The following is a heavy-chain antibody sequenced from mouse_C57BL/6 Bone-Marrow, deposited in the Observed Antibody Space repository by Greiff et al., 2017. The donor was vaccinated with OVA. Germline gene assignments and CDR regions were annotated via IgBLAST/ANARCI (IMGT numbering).Heavy chain of an antibody. V-gene: IGHV5-9-1*02. J-gene: IGHJ2*01. Sequence: EVQLVESGAGLVKPGGSLKLSCAASGFTFSSYSMSWVRQTPEKRLEWVAYISSGGDYIYYADTVKGRFTISRDNARNTLYLQMSSLKSEDTAMYYCTRGRGDYDYFDYWGQGTTLTVSS. D-gene: IGHD1-1*01. CDR2: ISSGGDYI. CDR1: GFTFSSYS. CDR3: TRGRGDYDYFDY.